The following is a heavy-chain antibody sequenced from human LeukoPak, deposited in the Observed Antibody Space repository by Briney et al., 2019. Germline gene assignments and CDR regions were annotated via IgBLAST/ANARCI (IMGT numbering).Heavy chain of an antibody. CDR3: AKDLDYTTYGYYFDY. V-gene: IGHV1-2*02. J-gene: IGHJ4*02. D-gene: IGHD4-11*01. CDR2: INPNSGGT. Sequence: ASVKVSCKASGYTFTDYYMHWVRQAPGQGLEWMGGINPNSGGTNYAQKFQGRVTMTRGTSISTAYMELSRLRFDDTAVYYCAKDLDYTTYGYYFDYWGQGTLVTVSS. CDR1: GYTFTDYY.